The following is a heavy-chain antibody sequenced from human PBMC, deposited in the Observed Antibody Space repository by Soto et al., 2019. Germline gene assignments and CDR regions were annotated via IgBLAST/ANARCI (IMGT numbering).Heavy chain of an antibody. CDR3: AKGRSYSSGWYLKDV. V-gene: IGHV3-23*01. Sequence: EVQLLESGGGLVQPGGSLRLSCAASGFTFSSYAMSWVRQAPGKGLEWVSAISGSGGSTYYADSVKGRFTISRDNSKNTLYLQMNRLRAEDTAVYYCAKGRSYSSGWYLKDVWGQGTTVTVSS. CDR1: GFTFSSYA. CDR2: ISGSGGST. J-gene: IGHJ6*02. D-gene: IGHD6-19*01.